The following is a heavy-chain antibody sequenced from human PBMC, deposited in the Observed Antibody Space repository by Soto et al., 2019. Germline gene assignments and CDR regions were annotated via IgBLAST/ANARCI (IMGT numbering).Heavy chain of an antibody. J-gene: IGHJ6*03. Sequence: QDQLVQSGGEVKKPGASVKVSCKASGYSFTNYGITWVRQAPGQGVEWMGWISAYNGDTNYAQKLQGRVTMTTDASTSTAYLELRSLRSDDTAVYYCARERGVAPPVAGNTHYYYYMDVWGKGTTVTVSS. V-gene: IGHV1-18*01. CDR1: GYSFTNYG. CDR3: ARERGVAPPVAGNTHYYYYMDV. D-gene: IGHD6-19*01. CDR2: ISAYNGDT.